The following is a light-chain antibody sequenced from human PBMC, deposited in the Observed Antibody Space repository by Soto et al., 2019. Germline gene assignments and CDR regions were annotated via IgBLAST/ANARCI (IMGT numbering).Light chain of an antibody. CDR1: SSDVGAYNY. CDR2: DVS. CDR3: SSYTTSSTVV. J-gene: IGLJ2*01. V-gene: IGLV2-14*03. Sequence: QSVLTQPASVSGSPGQSITISCTGTSSDVGAYNYVCWYQHHPGKAPKLIIHDVSNRPSGVSHRFSGSKSGNTAPLSISGLQAEDEADYYCSSYTTSSTVVFGGGTKLTVL.